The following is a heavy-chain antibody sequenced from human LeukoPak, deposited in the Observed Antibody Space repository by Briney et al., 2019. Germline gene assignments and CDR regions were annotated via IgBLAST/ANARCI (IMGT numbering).Heavy chain of an antibody. CDR2: INPVTGKT. V-gene: IGHV1-8*01. J-gene: IGHJ4*02. CDR3: ARRYTYGSDFDH. CDR1: GYTFTSYD. D-gene: IGHD5-18*01. Sequence: ASVKVSCKASGYTFTSYDINWVRQAHGRGLEWMGWINPVTGKTGYAQKFQGRVTVTSNSSINTAYMDLSGLRSEDTAVYFCARRYTYGSDFDHWGQGTLVTVSS.